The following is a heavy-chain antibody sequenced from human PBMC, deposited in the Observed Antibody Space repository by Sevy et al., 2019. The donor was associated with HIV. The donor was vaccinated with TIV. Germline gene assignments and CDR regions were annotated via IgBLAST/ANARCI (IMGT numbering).Heavy chain of an antibody. V-gene: IGHV1-24*01. Sequence: ASVKVSCKVSGYTLTGLSMHWVRQAPGKGLEWMGSFDPEDGERIYAQKLEGRVTMTEDTSADTAYMELNSLRSEDTAVYYYATTKDYYDSSGCPFDYWGQGTLVTVSS. J-gene: IGHJ4*02. CDR1: GYTLTGLS. CDR3: ATTKDYYDSSGCPFDY. CDR2: FDPEDGER. D-gene: IGHD3-22*01.